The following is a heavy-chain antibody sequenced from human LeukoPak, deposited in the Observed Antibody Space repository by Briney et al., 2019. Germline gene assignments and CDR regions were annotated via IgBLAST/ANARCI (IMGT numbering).Heavy chain of an antibody. CDR3: ARAVRGLIRY. V-gene: IGHV3-48*03. Sequence: GGSLRLSCAASGFTFSSYEMNWVRQAPGKGLEWVSYISSSGSTIYYADSVKGRFTISRDNSKNTLYLQMNSLRAEDTAVYYCARAVRGLIRYWGQGTLVTVSS. D-gene: IGHD3-10*01. CDR2: ISSSGSTI. J-gene: IGHJ4*02. CDR1: GFTFSSYE.